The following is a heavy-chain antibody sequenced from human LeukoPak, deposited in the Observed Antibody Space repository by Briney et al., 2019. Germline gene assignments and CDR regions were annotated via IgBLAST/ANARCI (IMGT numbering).Heavy chain of an antibody. CDR3: ARVVQSTDSSGFYLPEYFQH. Sequence: SETLSLTCTVSGYSISSGYHWGWIRQPPGNGLEWIGSIYHSGSTHYNPSLKSRVTISVDTSKTQFSLKLRSVTAADTAVYYCARVVQSTDSSGFYLPEYFQHWGQGTLVTVSS. J-gene: IGHJ1*01. V-gene: IGHV4-38-2*02. CDR1: GYSISSGYH. CDR2: IYHSGST. D-gene: IGHD3-22*01.